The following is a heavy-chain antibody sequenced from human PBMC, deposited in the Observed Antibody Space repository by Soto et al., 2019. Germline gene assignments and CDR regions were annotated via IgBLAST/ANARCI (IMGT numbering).Heavy chain of an antibody. D-gene: IGHD3-22*01. CDR3: ARIYYDSSGYYSDY. J-gene: IGHJ4*02. CDR1: GFTFSSYG. Sequence: QVQLVESGGGVVQPGRSLRLSCAASGFTFSSYGMHWVRQAPGKGLEWVAVISYDGSNKYYADSVKGRFTISRDNSKNTLYLQMKSLRAEDTAVYYCARIYYDSSGYYSDYWGQGTLVTVSS. V-gene: IGHV3-30*03. CDR2: ISYDGSNK.